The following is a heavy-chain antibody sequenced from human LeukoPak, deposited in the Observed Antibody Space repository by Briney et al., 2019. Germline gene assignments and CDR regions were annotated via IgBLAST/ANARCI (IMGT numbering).Heavy chain of an antibody. V-gene: IGHV3-43*02. CDR1: GFTFDDYA. CDR3: AIPYSSGWPNWFDP. J-gene: IGHJ5*02. Sequence: GGSLRLSCAASGFTFDDYATHWVRQAPGKGLEWVSLISGNGGSTFDAVSVKGRFTISRDNSKNSLYLQMNSLRTEDTALYYCAIPYSSGWPNWFDPWGQGTLVTVSS. CDR2: ISGNGGST. D-gene: IGHD6-25*01.